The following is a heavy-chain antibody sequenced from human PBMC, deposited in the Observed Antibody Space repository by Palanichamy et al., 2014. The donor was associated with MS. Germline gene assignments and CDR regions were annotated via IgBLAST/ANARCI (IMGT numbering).Heavy chain of an antibody. V-gene: IGHV3-30-3*01. CDR3: ARGAVVTARYLDL. CDR1: GFTFSSYA. D-gene: IGHD2-21*02. CDR2: ISYDGSNK. Sequence: QVQLVESGGGVVQPGRSLRLSCAASGFTFSSYAMHWVRQAPGKGLEWVAVISYDGSNKYYADSVKGRFTISRDNSKNTLYLQMNSLRAEDTAVYYCARGAVVTARYLDLWGRGTLVTVSS. J-gene: IGHJ2*01.